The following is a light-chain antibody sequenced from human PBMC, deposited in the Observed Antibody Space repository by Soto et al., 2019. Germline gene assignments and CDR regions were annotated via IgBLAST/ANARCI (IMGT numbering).Light chain of an antibody. J-gene: IGKJ1*01. CDR2: DAS. V-gene: IGKV1-9*01. CDR3: QQYNSYSWT. Sequence: DIQLTQSPSFLSASLGDRVTITCLASQGITNYLAWYQQKPGKAPKLLIYDASSLESGVPSRFSGSGSGTEFTLTISSLQPDDFATYYCQQYNSYSWTFGQGTKVDI. CDR1: QGITNY.